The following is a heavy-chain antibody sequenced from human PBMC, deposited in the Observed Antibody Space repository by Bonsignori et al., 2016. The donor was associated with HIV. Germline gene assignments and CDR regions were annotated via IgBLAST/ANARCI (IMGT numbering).Heavy chain of an antibody. V-gene: IGHV4-34*01. CDR2: INHSGST. CDR1: GGSFSGYY. J-gene: IGHJ1*01. D-gene: IGHD6-13*01. CDR3: ARGVRRQQLPRYFQH. Sequence: SETLSLTCAVYGGSFSGYYWSWIRQPPGKGLEWIGEINHSGSTNYNPSLKSRVTISVDTSKNQFSLKLSSVTAADTAVYYCARGVRRQQLPRYFQHWGQGTLVTVSS.